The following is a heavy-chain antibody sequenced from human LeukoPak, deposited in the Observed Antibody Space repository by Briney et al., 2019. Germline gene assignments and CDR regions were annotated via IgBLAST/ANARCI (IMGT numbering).Heavy chain of an antibody. D-gene: IGHD2-2*01. CDR3: ARDEPLGYCSSTSCNWFDP. J-gene: IGHJ5*02. V-gene: IGHV1-69*13. CDR2: IIPIFGTA. Sequence: ASVKVSCKASGGTFSSYAISWVRQAPAQGLEWMGGIIPIFGTANYAQQFEGRVTITADESTSTAYMELSSLRSEDTAVYYCARDEPLGYCSSTSCNWFDPWGQGTLITVSS. CDR1: GGTFSSYA.